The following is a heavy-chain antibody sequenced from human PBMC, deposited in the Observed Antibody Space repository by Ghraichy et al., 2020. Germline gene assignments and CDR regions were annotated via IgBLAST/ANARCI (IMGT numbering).Heavy chain of an antibody. CDR1: GGSFSGYY. D-gene: IGHD2-8*01. CDR2: INHSGST. CDR3: ARGVVLMVYAMKNWFDP. J-gene: IGHJ5*02. V-gene: IGHV4-34*01. Sequence: SQTLSLTCAVYGGSFSGYYWSWIRQPPGKGLEWIGEINHSGSTNYNPSLKSRVTISVDTSKNQFSLKLSSVTAADTAVYYCARGVVLMVYAMKNWFDPWGQGTLVTVSS.